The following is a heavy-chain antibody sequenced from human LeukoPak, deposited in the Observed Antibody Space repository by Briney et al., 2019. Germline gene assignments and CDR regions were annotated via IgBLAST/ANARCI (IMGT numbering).Heavy chain of an antibody. CDR3: ARAPNPIGYDCDY. V-gene: IGHV3-48*02. CDR1: GLTLRSYR. D-gene: IGHD2-15*01. Sequence: GGSLRLSCAAAGLTLRSYRMKWVRQAPGKGLEWVSYISSSSSTIYYADSVKGRFTISRDNAKNSLYLQMNSRIDEDTAVYYCARAPNPIGYDCDYWGQGTLVTVSS. CDR2: ISSSSSTI. J-gene: IGHJ4*02.